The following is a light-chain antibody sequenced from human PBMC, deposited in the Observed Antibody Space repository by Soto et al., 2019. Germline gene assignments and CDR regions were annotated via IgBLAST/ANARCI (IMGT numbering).Light chain of an antibody. CDR1: QSVSSN. CDR2: GAS. V-gene: IGKV3-15*01. Sequence: EIVMTQSPATLSVSPGERATLSCRASQSVSSNSAWYQQKPGQAPRLLIYGASTRATGIPARFSGSGSGTEFTLTISSLQSEDFAISYCQQYNNWSPTFGQGTRLEIK. J-gene: IGKJ5*01. CDR3: QQYNNWSPT.